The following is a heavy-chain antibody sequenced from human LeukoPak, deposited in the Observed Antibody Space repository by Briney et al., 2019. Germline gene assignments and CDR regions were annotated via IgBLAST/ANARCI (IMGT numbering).Heavy chain of an antibody. Sequence: QPGRSLRLSCAASGFTFSSYGMHWVRQAPGKGLEWVAVIWYDGSNKNYADSVKGRFTISRDNSKNTLYLQMNSLRDEDTAVYYCARGKLVPPDVWGQGTTVTVSS. CDR2: IWYDGSNK. J-gene: IGHJ6*02. CDR3: ARGKLVPPDV. D-gene: IGHD1-1*01. V-gene: IGHV3-33*01. CDR1: GFTFSSYG.